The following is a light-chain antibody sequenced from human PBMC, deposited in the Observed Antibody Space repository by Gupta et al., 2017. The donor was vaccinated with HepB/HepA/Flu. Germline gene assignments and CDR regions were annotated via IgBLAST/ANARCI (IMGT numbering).Light chain of an antibody. CDR2: DVS. J-gene: IGLJ2*01. CDR3: SSYGSSSTL. Sequence: QSALTQPASVSGSPGQSITIPCTGTSSDIGSSNLVAWYQQHPGNAPKLMIYDVSYRPSGVSNRFSGSKSGNTASLTISGLQAEDEAAYYCSSYGSSSTLFGGGTHLTVL. CDR1: SSDIGSSNL. V-gene: IGLV2-23*02.